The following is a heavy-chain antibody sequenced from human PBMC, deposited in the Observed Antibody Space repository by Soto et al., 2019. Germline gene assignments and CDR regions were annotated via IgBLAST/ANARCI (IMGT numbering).Heavy chain of an antibody. D-gene: IGHD4-4*01. CDR2: ISYDGSNK. CDR1: GFTFSSYV. J-gene: IGHJ4*02. Sequence: GGSRRRSWAASGFTFSSYVMHWVRQAPGKGLEWVAVISYDGSNKYYADSVKGRFTISRDNSKNTLYLQMNSLRAEDTAVYYCAKDLGYSNYVPFDYWGQGTLVTVSS. CDR3: AKDLGYSNYVPFDY. V-gene: IGHV3-30*18.